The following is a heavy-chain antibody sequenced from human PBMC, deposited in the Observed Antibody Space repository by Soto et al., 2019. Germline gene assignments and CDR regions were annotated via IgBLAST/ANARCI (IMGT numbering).Heavy chain of an antibody. D-gene: IGHD3-22*01. CDR1: GFTFSSYG. Sequence: GGSLRLSCAASGFTFSSYGMHWVRQAPGKGLEWVAVISYDGSNKYYADSVKGRFTISRDNSKNTLYLQMNSLRAEDTAVYYCAKDSYYDSSGYYKNWGQGTLVTVSS. V-gene: IGHV3-30*18. CDR2: ISYDGSNK. CDR3: AKDSYYDSSGYYKN. J-gene: IGHJ4*02.